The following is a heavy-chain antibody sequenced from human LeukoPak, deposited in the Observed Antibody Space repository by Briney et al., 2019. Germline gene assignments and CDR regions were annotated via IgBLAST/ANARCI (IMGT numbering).Heavy chain of an antibody. CDR2: IVVGNGRT. Sequence: SVKVSCKASGFSFSTSVVQWVRQARGQRLEWIGWIVVGNGRTNYAQKFQERVTITRDMSKSTAYLELSSLRSEDTAVYYCAADPGSLRSDYTTEYFYYYLDVWGKGTTVTVSS. CDR3: AADPGSLRSDYTTEYFYYYLDV. V-gene: IGHV1-58*01. J-gene: IGHJ6*03. CDR1: GFSFSTSV. D-gene: IGHD3-10*01.